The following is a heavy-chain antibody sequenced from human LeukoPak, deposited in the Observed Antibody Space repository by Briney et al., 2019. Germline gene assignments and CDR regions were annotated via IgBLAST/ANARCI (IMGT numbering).Heavy chain of an antibody. D-gene: IGHD2-2*03. CDR3: ARCVGYCSSTSCHPWFDP. J-gene: IGHJ5*02. Sequence: GASVKVSCKASGYTFTSYDINGVRQATGQGLEWMGWMNPNSGNTGYAQKFQGRVTITRNTSISTAYMELSSLRSEDTAVYYCARCVGYCSSTSCHPWFDPWGQGTLVTVSS. V-gene: IGHV1-8*03. CDR2: MNPNSGNT. CDR1: GYTFTSYD.